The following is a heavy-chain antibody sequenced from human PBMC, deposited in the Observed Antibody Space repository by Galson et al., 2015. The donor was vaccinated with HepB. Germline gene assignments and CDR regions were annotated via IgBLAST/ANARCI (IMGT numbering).Heavy chain of an antibody. D-gene: IGHD6-13*01. V-gene: IGHV3-30*18. J-gene: IGHJ3*01. CDR1: GFTFSSFA. Sequence: SLRLSCAASGFTFSSFAMHWVRQAPGKGLEWVAVISYGGSKEYYADSVKGRFTISRDNSKNTVYLQMSRLRPDDTAVYYCAKDIAAGGFGSFQSWGQGTMVPVSS. CDR2: ISYGGSKE. CDR3: AKDIAAGGFGSFQS.